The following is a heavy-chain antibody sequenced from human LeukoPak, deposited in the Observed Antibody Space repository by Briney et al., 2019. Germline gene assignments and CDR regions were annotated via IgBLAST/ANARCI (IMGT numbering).Heavy chain of an antibody. CDR3: AKAPGRGGYSYGHPYYFDY. CDR2: ISWNSGSI. V-gene: IGHV3-9*03. J-gene: IGHJ4*02. CDR1: GFTFDDYA. Sequence: PGRSLRLSCAASGFTFDDYAMHWVRQAPGKGLEWVSGISWNSGSIGYADSVKGRFTISRDNAKNSLYLQMNSLRAEDMALYYCAKAPGRGGYSYGHPYYFDYWGQGTLVTVSS. D-gene: IGHD5-18*01.